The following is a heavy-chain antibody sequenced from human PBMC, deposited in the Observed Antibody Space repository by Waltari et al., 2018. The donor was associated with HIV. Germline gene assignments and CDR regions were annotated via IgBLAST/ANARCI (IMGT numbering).Heavy chain of an antibody. Sequence: AESGGRLIQPGGSLGLSCTASNFSVSGKHVTGIRQAPGGSLEWVAVIYPDDTTHYADSVSGRFTISRAKSRTTVLLLMNGLFVDDTATYFCATGVRYYGPWGQGTRVTVSS. CDR2: IYPDDTT. V-gene: IGHV3-53*01. J-gene: IGHJ5*02. CDR3: ATGVRYYGP. CDR1: NFSVSGKH. D-gene: IGHD3-10*01.